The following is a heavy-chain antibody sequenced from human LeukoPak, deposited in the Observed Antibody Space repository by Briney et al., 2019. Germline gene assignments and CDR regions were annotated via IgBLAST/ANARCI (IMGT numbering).Heavy chain of an antibody. CDR3: VRVPPITTVRGVPSDY. V-gene: IGHV3-7*03. Sequence: PGGSLRLSCAASGFTFSSYGMKWVRQAPGKGLEWVASIKTDGSEKYYVGSVRGRFTISRDNAKNSLFLQMNSLRVDDTAVYFCVRVPPITTVRGVPSDYWGQGTLVTVSS. D-gene: IGHD3-10*01. CDR2: IKTDGSEK. J-gene: IGHJ4*02. CDR1: GFTFSSYG.